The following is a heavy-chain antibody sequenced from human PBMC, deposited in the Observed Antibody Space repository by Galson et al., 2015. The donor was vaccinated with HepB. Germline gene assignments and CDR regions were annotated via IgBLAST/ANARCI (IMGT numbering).Heavy chain of an antibody. CDR3: ERDKSCSSTSCYSNYYYYMDV. D-gene: IGHD2-2*01. CDR2: INPSGGST. V-gene: IGHV1-46*01. Sequence: SVKVSCKASGYIFTSYYMHWVRQAPGQGLEWMGIINPSGGSTSYAQKFQGRVTMTRDTSTSTVYMELRSLRSEDTAVYYCERDKSCSSTSCYSNYYYYMDVWGKGTTVTVSS. J-gene: IGHJ6*03. CDR1: GYIFTSYY.